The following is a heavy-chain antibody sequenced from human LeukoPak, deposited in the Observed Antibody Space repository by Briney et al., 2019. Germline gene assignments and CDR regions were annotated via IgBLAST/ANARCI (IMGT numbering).Heavy chain of an antibody. V-gene: IGHV3-74*01. Sequence: GGSLRLSCAASGFSLSNYWMHWVRQAPGKGLVWLSRINTDGSHTIYADSAKGRLTISRDNAKNTLYLQMNSLRAEDTAVYYCARVRDDGDPNNGFDVWGQGTLVSVSS. CDR1: GFSLSNYW. CDR3: ARVRDDGDPNNGFDV. J-gene: IGHJ3*01. D-gene: IGHD4-17*01. CDR2: INTDGSHT.